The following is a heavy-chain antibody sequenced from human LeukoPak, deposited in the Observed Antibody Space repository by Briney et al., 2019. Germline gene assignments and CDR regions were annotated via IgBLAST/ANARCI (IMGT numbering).Heavy chain of an antibody. V-gene: IGHV3-30*02. CDR3: AKGGQQLVT. CDR1: GFTFSSYG. CDR2: IWYDGSNK. J-gene: IGHJ5*02. Sequence: GGSLRLSCAASGFTFSSYGMHWVRQAPGKGLEWVAVIWYDGSNKYYADSVKGRFTISRDNSKNTLYLQMNSLRAEDTAVYYCAKGGQQLVTWGQGTLVTVSS. D-gene: IGHD6-13*01.